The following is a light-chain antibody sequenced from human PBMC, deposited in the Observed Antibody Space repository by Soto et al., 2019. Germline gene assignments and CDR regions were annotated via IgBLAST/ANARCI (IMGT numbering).Light chain of an antibody. V-gene: IGKV3-15*01. CDR2: GAS. J-gene: IGKJ1*01. Sequence: EIVMTQSPATLSVSPGERATLSFRASQSVSSNLAWYQQKPGQAPRLLIYGASTRATGVPARFSGSGSGTEFTLTISNLQSEDFAVYHCQQYDKWPRTFGQGTKVDIK. CDR1: QSVSSN. CDR3: QQYDKWPRT.